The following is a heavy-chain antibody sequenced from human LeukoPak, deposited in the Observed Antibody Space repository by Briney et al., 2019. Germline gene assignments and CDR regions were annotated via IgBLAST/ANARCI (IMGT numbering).Heavy chain of an antibody. CDR1: GFTFDDYA. CDR2: ISWNSGSI. J-gene: IGHJ3*02. Sequence: PGGSLRLSCAASGFTFDDYAMHWVRHAPGKGLEWVSGISWNSGSIGYADSVKGRFTISRDNAKNSLYLQMNSLRAEDTALYYCAKDMRSISGGAFDIWGQGTMVTVSS. CDR3: AKDMRSISGGAFDI. V-gene: IGHV3-9*01. D-gene: IGHD3-3*01.